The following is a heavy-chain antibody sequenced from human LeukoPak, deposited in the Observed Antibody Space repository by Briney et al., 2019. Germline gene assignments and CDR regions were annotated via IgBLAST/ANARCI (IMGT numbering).Heavy chain of an antibody. CDR1: GFSFSSFW. D-gene: IGHD2-8*02. J-gene: IGHJ3*02. CDR3: ARDDVTTNGGVIADSRLFDI. V-gene: IGHV3-7*01. CDR2: IKQDGSEK. Sequence: GSLRLSCAASGFSFSSFWMSWVRQAPGKGLEWVANIKQDGSEKYYVDSVKGRFTISRDNAKNSLYLQLNSLQAEDTAVYYCARDDVTTNGGVIADSRLFDIWGQGTMVTVSS.